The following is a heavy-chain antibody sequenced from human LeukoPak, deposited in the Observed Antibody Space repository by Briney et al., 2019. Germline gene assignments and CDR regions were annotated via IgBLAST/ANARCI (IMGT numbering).Heavy chain of an antibody. CDR1: GYTFSNYG. CDR3: ARHSGSGWQALGN. Sequence: ASVKVSCKASGYTFSNYGISWVRQAPGLGLEWMGWTSYNGNTNYAQKFQDRVTMTTDTSTTTAYMELRSLESDDTAVYYCARHSGSGWQALGNWGQGTLVTVSS. V-gene: IGHV1-18*04. D-gene: IGHD6-19*01. CDR2: TSYNGNT. J-gene: IGHJ4*02.